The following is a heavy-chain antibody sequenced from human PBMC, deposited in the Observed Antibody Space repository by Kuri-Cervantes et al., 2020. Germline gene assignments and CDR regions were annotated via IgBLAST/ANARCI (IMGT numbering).Heavy chain of an antibody. CDR3: ARGSFSSGYYRPFDAFDI. V-gene: IGHV3-33*08. CDR1: GFTFSSYW. D-gene: IGHD3-22*01. J-gene: IGHJ3*02. Sequence: GGSLRLSCAASGFTFSSYWMSWVRQAPGKGLEWVAVIWYDGSNKYYADSVKGRFTISRDNSKNTLYLQMNSLRAEGTAVYYCARGSFSSGYYRPFDAFDIWGQGTMVTVSS. CDR2: IWYDGSNK.